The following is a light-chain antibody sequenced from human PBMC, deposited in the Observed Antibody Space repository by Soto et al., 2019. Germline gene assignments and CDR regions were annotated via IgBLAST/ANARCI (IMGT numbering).Light chain of an antibody. CDR2: GAS. V-gene: IGKV3-15*01. CDR1: QSVSSN. J-gene: IGKJ2*01. CDR3: QQYNNGPYT. Sequence: EIVMTQSPATLSVSPGERATLSCRASQSVSSNLSWYQQKPGQAPRLLIYGASTRATGIPARFSGSGSGTEFTLTLSSLQSEDFAVYYCQQYNNGPYTFGQGTKLEIK.